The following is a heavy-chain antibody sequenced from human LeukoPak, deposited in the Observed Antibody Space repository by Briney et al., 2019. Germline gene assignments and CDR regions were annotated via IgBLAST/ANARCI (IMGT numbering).Heavy chain of an antibody. CDR3: ANIAAPPTYYYYYYMDV. J-gene: IGHJ6*03. D-gene: IGHD6-6*01. CDR2: ISGSGGST. V-gene: IGHV3-23*01. Sequence: GGSLRLSGAASGFTLSSYAMSWVRQAPGKGLEWVSAISGSGGSTYYADSVKGRFIISRDNSKNTLYLQMNSLRAEDTDVYYCANIAAPPTYYYYYYMDVWGKGTTVTVSS. CDR1: GFTLSSYA.